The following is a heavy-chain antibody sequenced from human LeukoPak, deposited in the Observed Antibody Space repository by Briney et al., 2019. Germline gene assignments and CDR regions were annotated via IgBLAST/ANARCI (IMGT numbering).Heavy chain of an antibody. V-gene: IGHV4-59*01. D-gene: IGHD6-13*01. CDR3: ARDRIVAAGTYYGMDV. CDR1: GGSISSYY. Sequence: PSETLSLTCTVSGGSISSYYWSWIRQPPGKGLEWIGYIYYSGSTNYNPSLKSRVTISVDTSKNQFSLKLSSVTAADTAVYYCARDRIVAAGTYYGMDVWGQGTTVTDSS. CDR2: IYYSGST. J-gene: IGHJ6*02.